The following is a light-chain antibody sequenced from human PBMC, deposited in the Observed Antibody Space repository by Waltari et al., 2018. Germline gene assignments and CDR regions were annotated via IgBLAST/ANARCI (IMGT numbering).Light chain of an antibody. CDR2: SAS. V-gene: IGKV1-39*01. CDR3: QQTYITPPHS. CDR1: HDLGTY. Sequence: DIQMTQSPSSLSASVGARVTITCRPSHDLGTYLNWYQHKPGKAPKLLIYSASTLQSGVPPRFSGSGSGTDYTLTIFDLQPEDFATYYCQQTYITPPHSFGQGTKLEI. J-gene: IGKJ2*03.